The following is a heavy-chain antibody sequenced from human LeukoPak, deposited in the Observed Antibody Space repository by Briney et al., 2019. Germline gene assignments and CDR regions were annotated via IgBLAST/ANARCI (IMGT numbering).Heavy chain of an antibody. Sequence: GGSLRLSCAASGFTFSSYSMYWVRQAPGKGLEWVSYISSSSSTIYYADSVKGRFTISRDNSKNTLYLQMNSLRAEDTAVYYCAKEYYDFWSGYPPSYYYYGMDVWGQGTTVTVSS. D-gene: IGHD3-3*01. CDR2: ISSSSSTI. J-gene: IGHJ6*02. CDR3: AKEYYDFWSGYPPSYYYYGMDV. V-gene: IGHV3-48*01. CDR1: GFTFSSYS.